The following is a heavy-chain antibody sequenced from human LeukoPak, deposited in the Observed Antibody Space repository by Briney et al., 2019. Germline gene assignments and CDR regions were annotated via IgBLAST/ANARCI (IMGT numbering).Heavy chain of an antibody. D-gene: IGHD4-23*01. Sequence: SETLSLTCTVSGGSISSYYWSWIRQPPGKGLEWIGYISYSGSTNYNPSLKSRVTISVDTSKNQFSLKLTSVTAADTAVYYCARTRAYGGRPDYWGQGTLVTVSS. CDR3: ARTRAYGGRPDY. CDR1: GGSISSYY. V-gene: IGHV4-59*01. J-gene: IGHJ4*02. CDR2: ISYSGST.